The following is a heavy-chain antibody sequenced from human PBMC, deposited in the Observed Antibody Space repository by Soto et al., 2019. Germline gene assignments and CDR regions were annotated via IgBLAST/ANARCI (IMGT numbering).Heavy chain of an antibody. J-gene: IGHJ4*02. D-gene: IGHD3-9*01. Sequence: ASVKVSCKASGYTFTSYYMHWVRQAPGQGLEWMGIINPSGGSTSYAQKFQGRVTMTRDTSTSTVYMELSSLRSEDTAVYYCARDPRYFDWLPGTLFDYWGQRTLVTV. CDR3: ARDPRYFDWLPGTLFDY. V-gene: IGHV1-46*01. CDR1: GYTFTSYY. CDR2: INPSGGST.